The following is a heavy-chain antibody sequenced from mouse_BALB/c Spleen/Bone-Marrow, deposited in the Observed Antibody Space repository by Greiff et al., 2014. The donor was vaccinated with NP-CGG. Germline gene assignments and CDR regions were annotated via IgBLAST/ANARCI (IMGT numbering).Heavy chain of an antibody. CDR1: GFTFSNYG. CDR2: TNSDGGST. J-gene: IGHJ2*01. V-gene: IGHV5-6-3*01. Sequence: EVKLVESGGGLVQPGGSLKLSCAASGFTFSNYGMSWVRQTPDKRLELVATTNSDGGSTYYPDSVKGRFTIYRDTAKNTLYLQMSSLKSEETAMYYCVRGNYGNYVDYFDFWGQGTTLTVSS. D-gene: IGHD2-1*01. CDR3: VRGNYGNYVDYFDF.